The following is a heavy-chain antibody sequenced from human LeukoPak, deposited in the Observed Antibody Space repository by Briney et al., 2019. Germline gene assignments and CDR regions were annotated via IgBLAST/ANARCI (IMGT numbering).Heavy chain of an antibody. CDR2: IKQDGSEK. V-gene: IGHV3-7*01. J-gene: IGHJ5*02. Sequence: GGSLRLSCAASGFTFSSYWVSWVRQAPGKGLEWVANIKQDGSEKYYVDSVKGRFTISRDNAKNSLYLQMNSLRAEDTAVYYCAKPLFGGVIVTSWGQGTLVTVSS. CDR3: AKPLFGGVIVTS. CDR1: GFTFSSYW. D-gene: IGHD3-16*02.